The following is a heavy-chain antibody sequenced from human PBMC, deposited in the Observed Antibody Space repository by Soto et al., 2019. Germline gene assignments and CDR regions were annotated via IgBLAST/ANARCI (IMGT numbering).Heavy chain of an antibody. CDR1: GGTFSSYT. CDR3: ARDSSVYYYYYMDV. CDR2: IIPILGIA. J-gene: IGHJ6*03. Sequence: ASVKVSCKASGGTFSSYTISCVRQAPGQGLEWMGRIIPILGIANYAQKFQGRVTITADKSTSTAYMELSSLRSEDTAVYYCARDSSVYYYYYMDVWGKGTTVTVSS. D-gene: IGHD6-6*01. V-gene: IGHV1-69*04.